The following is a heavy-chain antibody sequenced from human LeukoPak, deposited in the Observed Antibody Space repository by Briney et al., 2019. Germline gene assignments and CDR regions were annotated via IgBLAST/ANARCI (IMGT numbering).Heavy chain of an antibody. J-gene: IGHJ4*02. CDR1: GTSFTNYG. CDR3: ARGESPNDY. V-gene: IGHV1-18*01. CDR2: ISAHNGDT. Sequence: ASVKVSCKVVGTSFTNYGITWVRQAPGQGLEWMAWISAHNGDTNVAQNFQGRVTMTTDTSTSTAYMELRSLRSDDTAMYYCARGESPNDYWGQGTLVTVSS.